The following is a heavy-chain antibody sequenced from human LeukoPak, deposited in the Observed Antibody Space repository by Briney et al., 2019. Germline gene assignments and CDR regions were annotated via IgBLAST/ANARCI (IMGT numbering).Heavy chain of an antibody. D-gene: IGHD1-26*01. Sequence: SETLSLTCAVYGGSFSGYYWSWIRQPPGKGLEWIGEINHSGSTNYNPSLKSRVTISVDTSKNQFSLKLSSVTAADTAVYYCAIERSGSYDYWGQGTLVTVSS. CDR1: GGSFSGYY. J-gene: IGHJ4*02. CDR2: INHSGST. V-gene: IGHV4-34*01. CDR3: AIERSGSYDY.